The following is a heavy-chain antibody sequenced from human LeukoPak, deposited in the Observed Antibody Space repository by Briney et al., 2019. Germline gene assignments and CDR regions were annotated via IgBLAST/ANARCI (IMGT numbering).Heavy chain of an antibody. CDR3: ARDAHYDILTGPLDY. J-gene: IGHJ4*02. CDR1: GFTFSSYW. CDR2: INSDGSST. Sequence: GGSLRLSCAASGFTFSSYWMHWVRQAPGKGLVWVSRINSDGSSTSYADSVKGRFTISRDNAKNTLYLQMNSLRAEDTAVYYCARDAHYDILTGPLDYWGQGTLVTVSS. V-gene: IGHV3-74*01. D-gene: IGHD3-9*01.